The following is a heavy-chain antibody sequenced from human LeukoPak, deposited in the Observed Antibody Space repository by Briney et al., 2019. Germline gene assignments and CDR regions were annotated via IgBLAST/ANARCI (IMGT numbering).Heavy chain of an antibody. J-gene: IGHJ4*02. V-gene: IGHV3-15*01. Sequence: GGSLRLSCAASGFTFSSAWLSWVRQAPGKGLEWVGRIKSKTNGETTDYGAHGKCRFTISRDDSKNPLSLQMNSLTAEDSAMYYCTADLYVSSTYCHAYWGQGTLVTVPS. CDR1: GFTFSSAW. D-gene: IGHD2/OR15-2a*01. CDR3: TADLYVSSTYCHAY. CDR2: IKSKTNGETT.